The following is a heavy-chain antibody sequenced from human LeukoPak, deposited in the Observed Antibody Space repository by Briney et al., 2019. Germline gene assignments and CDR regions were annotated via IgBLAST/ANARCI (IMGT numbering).Heavy chain of an antibody. D-gene: IGHD3-10*01. CDR1: GFTFSSYS. CDR2: ISGSSSYI. V-gene: IGHV3-21*01. J-gene: IGHJ6*04. Sequence: PGGSLRLSCAASGFTFSSYSMNWVRQAPGKGLEWVSSISGSSSYIYYADSVKGRFTISRDNAKNSLYLQMNSLRAEDTAVYYCAREGSPYYGMDVWGKGTTVTVSS. CDR3: AREGSPYYGMDV.